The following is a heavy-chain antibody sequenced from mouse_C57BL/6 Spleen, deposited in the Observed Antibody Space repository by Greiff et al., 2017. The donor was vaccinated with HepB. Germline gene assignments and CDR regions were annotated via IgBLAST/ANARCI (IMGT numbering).Heavy chain of an antibody. CDR3: ASTTVVATRAMDY. CDR2: IYPGDGDT. Sequence: VQLQQSGAELVKPGASVKISCKASGYAFSSYWLNWVKQRPGKGLEWIGQIYPGDGDTNYNGKFKGKATLTADKSSSTAYMQLSSLTSEDSAVYFWASTTVVATRAMDYWGQGTSVTVSS. CDR1: GYAFSSYW. D-gene: IGHD1-1*01. V-gene: IGHV1-80*01. J-gene: IGHJ4*01.